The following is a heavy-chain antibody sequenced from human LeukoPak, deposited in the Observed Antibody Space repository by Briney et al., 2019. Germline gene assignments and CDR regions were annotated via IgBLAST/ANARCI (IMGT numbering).Heavy chain of an antibody. J-gene: IGHJ4*02. D-gene: IGHD6-19*01. V-gene: IGHV3-15*01. CDR1: GFTFSNAW. CDR3: TTDGIAVAGYFDY. CDR2: IKSKTDGGTK. Sequence: NPGGSLRLSCAASGFTFSNAWMNWVRQTPGKGLGWVGRIKSKTDGGTKDYAVPVKGRFTISRDDSKNTLYLQMNSLKTEDTAVYYCTTDGIAVAGYFDYWGQGTLVTVSS.